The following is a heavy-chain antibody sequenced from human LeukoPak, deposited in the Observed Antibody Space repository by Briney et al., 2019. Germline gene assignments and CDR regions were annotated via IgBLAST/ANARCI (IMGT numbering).Heavy chain of an antibody. V-gene: IGHV4-59*01. Sequence: SETLSLTCTVSGGSISSYYRSWLRQPPGKGLEWIGYIYYSGSTNYNPSLKSRVTISVDTSKNQFSLKLSSVTAADTAVYYCARENDDCYFDYWGQGTLVTVSS. D-gene: IGHD2-21*01. J-gene: IGHJ4*02. CDR2: IYYSGST. CDR3: ARENDDCYFDY. CDR1: GGSISSYY.